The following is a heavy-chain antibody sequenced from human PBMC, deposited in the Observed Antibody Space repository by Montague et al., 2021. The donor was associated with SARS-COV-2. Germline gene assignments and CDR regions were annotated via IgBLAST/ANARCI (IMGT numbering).Heavy chain of an antibody. CDR3: ARAGTISMIGVVIDAFDI. J-gene: IGHJ3*02. CDR2: IYYRGST. Sequence: TLSLTCTVSGGSISSSGYYWSWIRQHPGKDLEWIGYIYYRGSTYYNPSLKSRVTISVDTSKNQFSLKLSSVTAADTAVYYCARAGTISMIGVVIDAFDIWGRGTMVTVSS. CDR1: GGSISSSGYY. D-gene: IGHD3-22*01. V-gene: IGHV4-31*03.